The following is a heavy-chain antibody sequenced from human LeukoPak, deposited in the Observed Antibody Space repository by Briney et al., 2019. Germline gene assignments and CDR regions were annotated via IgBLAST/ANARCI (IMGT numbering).Heavy chain of an antibody. CDR3: ARGGYYYDSSGYSTPIDY. D-gene: IGHD3-22*01. Sequence: SETLSLTCTVSGYSISSGYYWGWIRQPPGKGLEWIGSIYYSGSTYYNPSLKSRVTISVDTSKNQFSLKLSSVTAADTAVYYCARGGYYYDSSGYSTPIDYWGQGTLVTVSS. V-gene: IGHV4-38-2*02. CDR1: GYSISSGYY. J-gene: IGHJ4*02. CDR2: IYYSGST.